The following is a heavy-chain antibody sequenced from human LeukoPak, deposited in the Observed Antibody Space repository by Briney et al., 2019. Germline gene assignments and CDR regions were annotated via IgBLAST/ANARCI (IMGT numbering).Heavy chain of an antibody. CDR1: GFTVNSNS. Sequence: PGGSLRLSCAASGFTVNSNSMSWVRQATEKGLECVAAIYSGDSTYYPDSVKGRFSISRDNSKNTLYLQMSSLRAEDTAIYYCVGRPYYYYGMDVWGQGTTVTVSS. CDR2: IYSGDST. CDR3: VGRPYYYYGMDV. J-gene: IGHJ6*02. V-gene: IGHV3-53*01.